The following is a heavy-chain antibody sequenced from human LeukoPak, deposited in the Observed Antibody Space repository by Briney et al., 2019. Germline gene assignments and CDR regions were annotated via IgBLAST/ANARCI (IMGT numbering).Heavy chain of an antibody. Sequence: ASVKVSCKASGDTFTKFQFSWVRQAPGRGLEWLGWISASNGYMNYAEKVQDRITVTTDTSTSTVYMELTSLASDDTAVYYCARSLYGEAFDLWGQGTLVTVSS. CDR3: ARSLYGEAFDL. CDR1: GDTFTKFQ. CDR2: ISASNGYM. V-gene: IGHV1-18*01. J-gene: IGHJ4*02. D-gene: IGHD4/OR15-4a*01.